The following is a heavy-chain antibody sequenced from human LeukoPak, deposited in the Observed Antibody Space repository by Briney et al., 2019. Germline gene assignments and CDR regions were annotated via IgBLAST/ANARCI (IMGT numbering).Heavy chain of an antibody. Sequence: ASVKVSCKPSGYTFTSYYMNWVVQAPGHGLEWMGIINPSGGSTSYAQKFQGRVTMTRDTSTSTVYMELSSLRSEDTAVYYCARDLNWEFDFWGQGTLVTVSS. V-gene: IGHV1-46*01. CDR2: INPSGGST. CDR3: ARDLNWEFDF. CDR1: GYTFTSYY. J-gene: IGHJ4*02. D-gene: IGHD7-27*01.